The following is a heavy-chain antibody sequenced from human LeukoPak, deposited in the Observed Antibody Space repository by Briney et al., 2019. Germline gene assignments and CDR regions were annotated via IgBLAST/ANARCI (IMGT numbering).Heavy chain of an antibody. Sequence: GGSLRLSWAASGFTFGDYWMHWVRQAPGKGLVWVSRINSEGTSTSYADSVKGRFTISRDNAKNTLYLQMNSLTVEDTAVYYCVRGAPHLASPYYYMDVWGKGATVPVSS. J-gene: IGHJ6*03. V-gene: IGHV3-74*01. D-gene: IGHD3-16*01. CDR3: VRGAPHLASPYYYMDV. CDR1: GFTFGDYW. CDR2: INSEGTST.